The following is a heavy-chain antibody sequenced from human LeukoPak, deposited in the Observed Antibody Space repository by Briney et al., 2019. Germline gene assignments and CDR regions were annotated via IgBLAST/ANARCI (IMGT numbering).Heavy chain of an antibody. D-gene: IGHD3-22*01. Sequence: PSETLSLNCTVSGYSISSGYYWGWIRQPPGKGLEWIGSIYHSGSTYYNPSLKSRVTISVDTSKNQFSLKLSSVTAADTAVYYCARFPNIYYDSSGYYLFSSRAFDIWGQGTMVTVSS. V-gene: IGHV4-38-2*02. CDR1: GYSISSGYY. CDR3: ARFPNIYYDSSGYYLFSSRAFDI. CDR2: IYHSGST. J-gene: IGHJ3*02.